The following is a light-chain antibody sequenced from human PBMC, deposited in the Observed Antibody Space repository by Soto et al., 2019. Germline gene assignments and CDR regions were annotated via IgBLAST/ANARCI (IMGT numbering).Light chain of an antibody. CDR2: GAS. V-gene: IGKV3-15*01. CDR1: QSVSSN. CDR3: QQYDNWPHMYT. J-gene: IGKJ2*01. Sequence: EIVMTQSPATLSVSPGERATLSCRASQSVSSNFAWYQQKTGQAPRRLIYGASTSATGIPARFSGSGSGTEFTLTISSLQSEDFAVYYCQQYDNWPHMYTFGQGTKLEIK.